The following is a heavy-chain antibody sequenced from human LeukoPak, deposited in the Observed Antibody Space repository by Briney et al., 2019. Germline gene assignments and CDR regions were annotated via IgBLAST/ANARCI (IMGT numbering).Heavy chain of an antibody. Sequence: PSGTLSLTCAVSGGSISSSNWWSWVRQPPGKGLEWIGEIYHSGSTNYNPSLKSRVTISVDTSKNQFSLKLSSVTAADTAVYYCARRAVRGCRFDPWGQGTLVTVSS. J-gene: IGHJ5*02. D-gene: IGHD3-10*01. CDR2: IYHSGST. CDR3: ARRAVRGCRFDP. V-gene: IGHV4-4*02. CDR1: GGSISSSNW.